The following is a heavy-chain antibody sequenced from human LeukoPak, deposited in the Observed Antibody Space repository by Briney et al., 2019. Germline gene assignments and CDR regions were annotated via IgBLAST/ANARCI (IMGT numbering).Heavy chain of an antibody. V-gene: IGHV4-39*07. CDR3: ASGRLWRDY. Sequence: SETLSLTCTVSGGSISSSSYYWGWIRQPPGKGLEWIGEINHSGSTNYNPSLKSRVTISVDTSKNQFSLKLSSVTAADTAVYYCASGRLWRDYWGQGTLVTVSS. J-gene: IGHJ4*02. D-gene: IGHD6-25*01. CDR1: GGSISSSSYY. CDR2: INHSGST.